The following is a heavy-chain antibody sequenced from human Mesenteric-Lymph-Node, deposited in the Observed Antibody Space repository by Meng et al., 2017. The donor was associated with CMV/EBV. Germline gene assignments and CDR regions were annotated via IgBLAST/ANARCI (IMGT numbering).Heavy chain of an antibody. CDR2: ITPFNGNT. Sequence: YTFTYRYLHWVRQAPGQALEWMGWITPFNGNTNYAQKFQGRVTITADASTSTAYMELSSLRSEDTAFYYCARGTDLRYFDWTLGFDYWGQGTLVTVSS. V-gene: IGHV1-45*02. D-gene: IGHD3-9*01. J-gene: IGHJ4*02. CDR1: YTFTYRY. CDR3: ARGTDLRYFDWTLGFDY.